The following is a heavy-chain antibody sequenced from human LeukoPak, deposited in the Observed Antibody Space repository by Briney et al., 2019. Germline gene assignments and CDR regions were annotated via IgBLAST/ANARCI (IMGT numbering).Heavy chain of an antibody. CDR1: GFTFSDYY. J-gene: IGHJ4*02. V-gene: IGHV3-11*01. CDR3: AKGTLRIAVAGTVDY. Sequence: GGSLRLSCAASGFTFSDYYMSWIRQAPGKGLEGVSYISSSGSTIDYADSVKGRFTISRDNSKNTLYLQMNSLRAEDTAVYYCAKGTLRIAVAGTVDYWGQGTLVTVSS. CDR2: ISSSGSTI. D-gene: IGHD6-19*01.